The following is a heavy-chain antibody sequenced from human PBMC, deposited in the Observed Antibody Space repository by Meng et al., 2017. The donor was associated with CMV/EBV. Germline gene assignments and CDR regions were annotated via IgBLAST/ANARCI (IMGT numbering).Heavy chain of an antibody. Sequence: GSLRLSCTVSGGSISSSSYYWGWIRQPPGKGLEWIGSIYYSGSTYYNPSLKSRVTISVDTSKNQFSLKLSSVTAADTAVYYCARQSYCSGGSCPVDYWGQGMLVTVSS. CDR2: IYYSGST. D-gene: IGHD2-15*01. J-gene: IGHJ4*02. CDR3: ARQSYCSGGSCPVDY. V-gene: IGHV4-39*07. CDR1: GGSISSSSYY.